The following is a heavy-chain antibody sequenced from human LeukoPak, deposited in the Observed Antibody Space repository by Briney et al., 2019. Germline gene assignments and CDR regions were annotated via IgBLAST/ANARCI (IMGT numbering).Heavy chain of an antibody. CDR2: IKQDGSEK. V-gene: IGHV3-7*01. D-gene: IGHD2-2*02. CDR3: ARDGAGSWYTDYFDY. J-gene: IGHJ4*02. Sequence: GGSLRLSCAASGFTFSSYWMSWVRQAPGKGLEWVANIKQDGSEKYYVDSVKGRFTISRDNAKNSLYLQMNSLRAEDTAVYYCARDGAGSWYTDYFDYWGQGTLVTVSS. CDR1: GFTFSSYW.